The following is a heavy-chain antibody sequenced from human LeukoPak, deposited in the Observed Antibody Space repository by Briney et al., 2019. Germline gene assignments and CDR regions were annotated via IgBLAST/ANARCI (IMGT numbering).Heavy chain of an antibody. CDR3: VREAGYCASVCLKSNWFDP. CDR1: GFPFSNHA. CDR2: ISNGNT. J-gene: IGHJ5*02. V-gene: IGHV3-23*01. Sequence: GGSLRLSCAASGFPFSNHAMSWVRQPPGKGLEWVSAISNGNTYYADSVRGRFTISRDDSKNMVHLQMNSLRDEDTALYYCVREAGYCASVCLKSNWFDPWGQGTLVTVSS. D-gene: IGHD2-21*02.